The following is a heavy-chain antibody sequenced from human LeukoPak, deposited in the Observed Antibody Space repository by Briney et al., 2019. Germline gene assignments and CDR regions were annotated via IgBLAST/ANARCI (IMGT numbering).Heavy chain of an antibody. CDR1: GYTFTTYA. J-gene: IGHJ4*02. Sequence: GASVKVSCKASGYTFTTYAISWVRQAPGQGLEWMGWISAYNGNTNYAQKLQGRVTMTTDTSTSTAYMELRSLRSDDTAVYYCARVSELGAPGYFDYWGQGTLVTVSS. CDR3: ARVSELGAPGYFDY. D-gene: IGHD7-27*01. V-gene: IGHV1-18*01. CDR2: ISAYNGNT.